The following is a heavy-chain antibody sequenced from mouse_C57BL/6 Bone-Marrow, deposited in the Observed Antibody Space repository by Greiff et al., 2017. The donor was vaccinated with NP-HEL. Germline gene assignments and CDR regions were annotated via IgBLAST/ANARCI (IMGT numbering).Heavy chain of an antibody. J-gene: IGHJ1*03. CDR1: GYTFTSYG. CDR2: IYPRSGNT. CDR3: ARRMIYRGYFDV. D-gene: IGHD2-1*01. Sequence: QVQLKESGAELARPGASVKLSCKASGYTFTSYGISWVKQRTGQGLEWIGEIYPRSGNTYYNEKFKGKATLTADKSSSTAYMELRSLTSEDSAVYFCARRMIYRGYFDVWGTGTTVTVSS. V-gene: IGHV1-81*01.